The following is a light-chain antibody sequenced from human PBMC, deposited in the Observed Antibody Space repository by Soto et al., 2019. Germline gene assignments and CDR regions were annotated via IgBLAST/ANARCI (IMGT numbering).Light chain of an antibody. CDR3: QQSYSNPL. V-gene: IGKV1-39*01. J-gene: IGKJ4*01. CDR1: QSISGY. CDR2: AAS. Sequence: DIQMTQSPSSLSASVGDRVTITCRASQSISGYLNWYQQKPGKAPKLLIYAASSLQSGGPSRFSGSGSGTDFTLTISSLQREDFASYYCQQSYSNPLFGGGTKVEIK.